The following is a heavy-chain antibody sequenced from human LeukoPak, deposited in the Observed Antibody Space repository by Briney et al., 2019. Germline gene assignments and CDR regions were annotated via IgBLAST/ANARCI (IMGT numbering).Heavy chain of an antibody. CDR3: VVIAVAGTNGY. CDR2: INHSGST. CDR1: GGSFSGYY. J-gene: IGHJ4*02. Sequence: SETLSLTCAVYGGSFSGYYWSWIRQPPGKGLEWIGEINHSGSTNYNPSLKSRVTISVDTSKNQFSLKLSSVTAADTAVYYCVVIAVAGTNGYWGQGTLVTVSS. D-gene: IGHD6-19*01. V-gene: IGHV4-34*01.